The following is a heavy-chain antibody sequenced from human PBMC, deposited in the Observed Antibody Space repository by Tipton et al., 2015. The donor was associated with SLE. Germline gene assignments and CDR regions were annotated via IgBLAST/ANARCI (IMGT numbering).Heavy chain of an antibody. CDR2: IYKTGIT. CDR1: VDSMNNYY. J-gene: IGHJ3*01. Sequence: TLSLTCSVSVDSMNNYYWCWFWQPAGTPLEWIGRIYKTGITNNNPPPKGRLSMSVDTSKAQFSLTLNSVTAADTAINSCAREKENTGWFWLNAFDVWGRGTLVTVST. V-gene: IGHV4-4*07. CDR3: AREKENTGWFWLNAFDV. D-gene: IGHD3-9*01.